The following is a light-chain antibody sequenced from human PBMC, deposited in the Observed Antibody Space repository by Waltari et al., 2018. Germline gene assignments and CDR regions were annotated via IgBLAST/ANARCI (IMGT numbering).Light chain of an antibody. CDR3: QVWDSTSDHWV. J-gene: IGLJ2*01. CDR1: NLGSKY. Sequence: SYELTQPPSVSVSPGQMARITCGGDNLGSKYVHWYQQKPAQAPVLVIYDDSERPSGIPERFSGSKSGHTATLTISGVEAGDEADYYCQVWDSTSDHWVFGGGTRLTVL. V-gene: IGLV3-21*02. CDR2: DDS.